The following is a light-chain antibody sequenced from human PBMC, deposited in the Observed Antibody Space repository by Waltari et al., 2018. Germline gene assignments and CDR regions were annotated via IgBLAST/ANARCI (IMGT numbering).Light chain of an antibody. J-gene: IGKJ4*01. V-gene: IGKV1-NL1*01. Sequence: DIQMTQSPSSLSASVGDTVTITCRASHGISNSLAWYQQHPGQAPKLLLFGTSRLQSGVASRFSGRGSGTDYSLTISSLQPEDFGTYYCQQYYGVILTFGGGTKVEI. CDR2: GTS. CDR3: QQYYGVILT. CDR1: HGISNS.